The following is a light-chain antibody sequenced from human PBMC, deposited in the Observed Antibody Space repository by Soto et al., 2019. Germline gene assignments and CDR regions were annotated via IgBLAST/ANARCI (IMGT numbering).Light chain of an antibody. CDR2: GAS. CDR1: QSVSNN. Sequence: EIVMTQSPATLSVSPGERATLSCRASQSVSNNLAWYQQKPGQGPWLLMYGASTRATGIPARVSGCGSGTEFTLTSLSLQSVASYVYYCQRYTEWPLTFGPGTKLDIK. CDR3: QRYTEWPLT. J-gene: IGKJ3*01. V-gene: IGKV3-15*01.